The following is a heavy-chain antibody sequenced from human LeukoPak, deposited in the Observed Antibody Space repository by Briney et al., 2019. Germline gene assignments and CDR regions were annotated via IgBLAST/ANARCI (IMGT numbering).Heavy chain of an antibody. D-gene: IGHD2-15*01. CDR1: GGSFSGYY. V-gene: IGHV4-34*01. Sequence: SETLSLTCAVYGGSFSGYYWSWIRQPPGEGLKWIGEINHSGSTNYNPSLKSRVTISVDTSKNQFSLKLSSVTAADTALYYCARGDLVVVVAATSFDYWGQGTLVTVSS. CDR2: INHSGST. CDR3: ARGDLVVVVAATSFDY. J-gene: IGHJ4*02.